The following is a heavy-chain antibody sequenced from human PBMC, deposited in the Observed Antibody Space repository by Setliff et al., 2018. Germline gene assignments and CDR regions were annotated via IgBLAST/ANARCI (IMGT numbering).Heavy chain of an antibody. D-gene: IGHD3-3*01. Sequence: GASVKVSCKASGGTFSSYAISWVRQAPGQGFEWMGGIIPVFGTADYAQKFQGRVTITADGSTTTFYMEVSSLRSDDTAVYYCAGEFYSFWSGYTDRQYYFYGMDVWGQGTTVTVSS. CDR2: IIPVFGTA. CDR1: GGTFSSYA. CDR3: AGEFYSFWSGYTDRQYYFYGMDV. V-gene: IGHV1-69*13. J-gene: IGHJ6*02.